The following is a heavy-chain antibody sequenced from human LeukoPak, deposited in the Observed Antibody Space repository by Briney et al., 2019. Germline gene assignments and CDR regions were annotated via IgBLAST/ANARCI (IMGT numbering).Heavy chain of an antibody. CDR1: GCTFISHY. CDR3: ASDGYSSGWYVLDY. D-gene: IGHD6-19*01. J-gene: IGHJ4*02. V-gene: IGHV1-46*01. Sequence: ASVKVSCKASGCTFISHYMHWVRQAPGQGLEWMGIINLGGGSTSYAQKFQGRVTMTRDTSTSTVYMELSSLRSEDTAVYYCASDGYSSGWYVLDYWGQGTLVTVSS. CDR2: INLGGGST.